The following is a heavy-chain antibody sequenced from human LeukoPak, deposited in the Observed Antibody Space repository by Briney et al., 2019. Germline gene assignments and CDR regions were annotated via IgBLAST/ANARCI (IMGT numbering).Heavy chain of an antibody. CDR2: ISYDGNNK. J-gene: IGHJ4*02. V-gene: IGHV3-30*04. CDR3: ARGVLVHYFDY. CDR1: GFTFITYT. Sequence: GESLRLSCAASGFTFITYTMHWVRQAPGKGLEWVAVISYDGNNKYYADSVKGRFTISRDNSKNTLYLQTNGLRADDTAVYYCARGVLVHYFDYWGQGTLVTVSS.